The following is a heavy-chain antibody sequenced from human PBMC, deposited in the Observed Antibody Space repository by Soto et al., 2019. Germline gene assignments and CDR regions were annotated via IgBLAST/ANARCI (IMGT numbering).Heavy chain of an antibody. Sequence: SETLSLTCTVSGGSISSGGYYWSWIRQHPGKGLEWIGYIYYSGSTYYNPSLKSRVTISVDTSKNQFSLKLSSVTAADTAVYYCARGSLELRGDNWFDPWGQGTLVTSPQ. CDR2: IYYSGST. CDR1: GGSISSGGYY. CDR3: ARGSLELRGDNWFDP. J-gene: IGHJ5*02. D-gene: IGHD1-7*01. V-gene: IGHV4-31*03.